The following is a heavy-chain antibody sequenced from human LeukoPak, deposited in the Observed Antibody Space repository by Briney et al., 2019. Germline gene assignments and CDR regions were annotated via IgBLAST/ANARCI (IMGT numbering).Heavy chain of an antibody. CDR1: GFTFSSYG. Sequence: GGSLRLSCAASGFTFSSYGMHWVRQAPGKGLEWVAVISYDGSNKYYADSVKGRFTTSRDHAKKTVYLQMNDVRDEDTAVYFCAKLVTAPILFHYYMDVWGKGTTVVVSS. J-gene: IGHJ6*03. D-gene: IGHD2-2*01. CDR2: ISYDGSNK. CDR3: AKLVTAPILFHYYMDV. V-gene: IGHV3-30*18.